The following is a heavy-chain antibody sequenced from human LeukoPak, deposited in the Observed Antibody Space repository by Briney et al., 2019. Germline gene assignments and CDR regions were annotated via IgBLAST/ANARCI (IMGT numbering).Heavy chain of an antibody. CDR2: LSGTGDST. CDR3: ATETNGRYYDY. V-gene: IGHV3-23*01. D-gene: IGHD1-14*01. Sequence: GGSLRLSCAASGFTFSIYAMSWVRQAPGKGLEWVSTLSGTGDSTYYADSVKGRFTISRDNSKNTLYLQMNSLRAEDTAVYYCATETNGRYYDYWGQGTLLTVSS. CDR1: GFTFSIYA. J-gene: IGHJ4*02.